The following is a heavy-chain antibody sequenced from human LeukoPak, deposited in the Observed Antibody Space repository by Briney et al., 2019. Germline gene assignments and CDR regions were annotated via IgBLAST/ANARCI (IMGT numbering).Heavy chain of an antibody. CDR2: IYYSGST. J-gene: IGHJ4*02. D-gene: IGHD3-9*01. CDR3: ATGLRYFDWLRLDY. Sequence: SETLSLTCTVSGGSISSSSYYWGWIRQPPGKGLEWIGSIYYSGSTYYNPSLKSRVTISVDTSKNQFSLKLSSVTAADTAVYYCATGLRYFDWLRLDYWGQGTLVTVSS. CDR1: GGSISSSSYY. V-gene: IGHV4-39*01.